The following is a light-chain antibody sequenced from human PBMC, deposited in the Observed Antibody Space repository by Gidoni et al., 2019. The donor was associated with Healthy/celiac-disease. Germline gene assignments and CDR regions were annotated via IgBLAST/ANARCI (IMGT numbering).Light chain of an antibody. V-gene: IGKV1-33*01. J-gene: IGKJ2*01. CDR3: QQYDNLPYT. Sequence: IQMTQSPSILSASVGDRVTITCQASQDISNYLNWYQQKPGKAPKLLIYEASNLETGVPSRFSGSGSGTDFTFTISSLQPEDIATYYCQQYDNLPYTFXQXTKLEIK. CDR1: QDISNY. CDR2: EAS.